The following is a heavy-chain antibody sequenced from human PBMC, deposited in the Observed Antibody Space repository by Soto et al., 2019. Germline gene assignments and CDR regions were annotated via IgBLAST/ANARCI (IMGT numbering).Heavy chain of an antibody. CDR3: ARDSGSYHDAFDI. CDR1: GFTVSSNY. V-gene: IGHV3-53*02. J-gene: IGHJ3*02. D-gene: IGHD1-26*01. Sequence: EVQLVETGGGLIQPGGSLRLSCAASGFTVSSNYMSWVRQAPGKGLEWVSVIYSGGSTYYADSVKGRFTISRDNSKNTLYLQMNSLRVEDTAVYYCARDSGSYHDAFDIWGQGTMVTVSS. CDR2: IYSGGST.